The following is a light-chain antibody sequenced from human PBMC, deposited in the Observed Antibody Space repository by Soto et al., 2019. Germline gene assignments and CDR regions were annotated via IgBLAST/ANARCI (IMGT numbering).Light chain of an antibody. V-gene: IGKV3-20*01. CDR3: QHYDNSRWP. CDR1: QSVGSSY. CDR2: AAS. Sequence: EIVLTQSPGTLSLSPGERATLSCRASQSVGSSYLAWYQQKPGQAPRLLIYAASSRATGIPDRFSGSGSGTDFTLTISKLEPEYFALYYCQHYDNSRWPFAQGTELDIK. J-gene: IGKJ1*01.